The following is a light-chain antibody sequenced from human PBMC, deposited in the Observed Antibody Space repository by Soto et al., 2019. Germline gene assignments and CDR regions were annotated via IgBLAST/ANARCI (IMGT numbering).Light chain of an antibody. CDR2: EGN. CDR3: CSYAPSRTLL. J-gene: IGLJ2*01. V-gene: IGLV2-23*01. CDR1: SSDVGTYNL. Sequence: QSALTQPASVSGSPGESITISCTGTSSDVGTYNLVTWYQQHPGRVPRLILYEGNKRPSGVSSRFSASKSGNTASLIISGLQAEDEADYFCCSYAPSRTLLFGGGTQLTVL.